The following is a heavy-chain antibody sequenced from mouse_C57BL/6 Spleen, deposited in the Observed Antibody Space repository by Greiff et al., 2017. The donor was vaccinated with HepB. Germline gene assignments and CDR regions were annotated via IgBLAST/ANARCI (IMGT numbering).Heavy chain of an antibody. J-gene: IGHJ3*01. V-gene: IGHV1-80*01. D-gene: IGHD2-4*01. CDR2: IYPGDGDT. CDR3: ARDYRFAY. CDR1: GYAFSSYW. Sequence: VQLQQSGAELVKPGASVKISCKASGYAFSSYWMNWVKQRPGKGLEWIGQIYPGDGDTNYNRKFKGKATLTADKSSSTAYMQLSSLNSEDSAVYFCARDYRFAYWGQGTLVTVSA.